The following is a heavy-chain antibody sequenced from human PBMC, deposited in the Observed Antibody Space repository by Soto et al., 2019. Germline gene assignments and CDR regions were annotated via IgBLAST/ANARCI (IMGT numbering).Heavy chain of an antibody. J-gene: IGHJ4*02. CDR3: ASPSYGSGSYY. CDR1: GYTFSSYA. V-gene: IGHV1-3*01. CDR2: INAGNGNT. Sequence: QVQLVQSGAEVKKPGASVKVSCKASGYTFSSYALHWVRQAPGQRLEWMGWINAGNGNTKYSQTFQGRATFTRDTSASTAYMELSSLSSADTAVYYCASPSYGSGSYYWGQGPLVTVSS. D-gene: IGHD3-10*01.